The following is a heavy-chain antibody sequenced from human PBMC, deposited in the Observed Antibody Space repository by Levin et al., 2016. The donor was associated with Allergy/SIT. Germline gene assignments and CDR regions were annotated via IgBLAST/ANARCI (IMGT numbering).Heavy chain of an antibody. CDR2: IRSKANSYAT. Sequence: VRQMPGKGLEWVGRIRSKANSYATAYAASVKGRFTISRDDSKNTAYLQMNSLKTEDTAVYYCTRLKDDYVWGSYRYSGTGDYWGQGTLVTVSS. D-gene: IGHD3-16*02. V-gene: IGHV3-73*01. CDR3: TRLKDDYVWGSYRYSGTGDY. J-gene: IGHJ4*02.